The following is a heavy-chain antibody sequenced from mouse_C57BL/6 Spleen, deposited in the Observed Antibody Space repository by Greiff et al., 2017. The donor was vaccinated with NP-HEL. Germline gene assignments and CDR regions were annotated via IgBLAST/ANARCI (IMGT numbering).Heavy chain of an antibody. CDR3: ARGDSYFDY. J-gene: IGHJ2*01. D-gene: IGHD3-3*01. V-gene: IGHV1-26*01. Sequence: EVQLQQSGPELVKPGASVKISCKASGYTFTDYYMHWVKQSHGKSLEWIGDINPNNGGTSYNQKFKGKATLTVDKSSSTAYMELRSLTSEDSAVYYCARGDSYFDYWGQGTTLTVSS. CDR2: INPNNGGT. CDR1: GYTFTDYY.